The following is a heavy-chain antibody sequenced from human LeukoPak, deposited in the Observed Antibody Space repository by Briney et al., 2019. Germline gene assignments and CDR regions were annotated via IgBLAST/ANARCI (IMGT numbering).Heavy chain of an antibody. J-gene: IGHJ4*02. CDR2: ISSSGSTI. D-gene: IGHD1-7*01. V-gene: IGHV3-48*03. CDR3: AKEETTLGDN. CDR1: GFTFSSYE. Sequence: GGSLRLSCAASGFTFSSYEMNWVRQAPGKGLEWVSHISSSGSTIYYADSVKGRFNISRDNAKNSLYLQMNSLRAEDTAVYYCAKEETTLGDNWGQGTLVTVSS.